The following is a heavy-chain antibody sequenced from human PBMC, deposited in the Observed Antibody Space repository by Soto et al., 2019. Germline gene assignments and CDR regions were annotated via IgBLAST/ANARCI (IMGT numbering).Heavy chain of an antibody. D-gene: IGHD3-16*02. CDR3: ASGIIVRRVIRWFDP. CDR1: GGSISSGGYS. Sequence: TLSLTCAVSGGSISSGGYSWSWIRQPPGKGLEWIGYIYHSGSTYYNPSLKSRVTISVDRSKNQFSLKLSSVTAADTAVYYCASGIIVRRVIRWFDPWGPGTLVTVSS. J-gene: IGHJ5*02. CDR2: IYHSGST. V-gene: IGHV4-30-2*01.